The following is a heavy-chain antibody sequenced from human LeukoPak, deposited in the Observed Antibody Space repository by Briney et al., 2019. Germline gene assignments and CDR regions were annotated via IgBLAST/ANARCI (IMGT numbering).Heavy chain of an antibody. V-gene: IGHV3-23*01. CDR3: AKAYFGSGRYSPFDY. CDR2: VSDSGGRT. J-gene: IGHJ4*02. CDR1: GFTFSNYA. Sequence: GGSLRLSCAASGFTFSNYAMSWVRQAPGKGLEWVLSVSDSGGRTYYADSVKGRLTVSRDNSKNTLELQMNSLRAEDTAVYYCAKAYFGSGRYSPFDYWGQGTLVTVSS. D-gene: IGHD3-10*01.